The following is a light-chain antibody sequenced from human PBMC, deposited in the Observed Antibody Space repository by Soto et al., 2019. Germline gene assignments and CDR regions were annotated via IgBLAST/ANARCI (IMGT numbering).Light chain of an antibody. CDR2: KIS. V-gene: IGKV2-24*01. J-gene: IGKJ1*01. CDR1: QSVVHSDGNTY. Sequence: DIVLTQTPLSSPVTLGQPVSISCRSSQSVVHSDGNTYLSWLQQRPGQPPRLLIHKISNRFFGVPSRYSGGGDGTGFPRKIIWVKAGDVGVYYRIQGSHSCPFGQGTKVE. CDR3: IQGSHSCP.